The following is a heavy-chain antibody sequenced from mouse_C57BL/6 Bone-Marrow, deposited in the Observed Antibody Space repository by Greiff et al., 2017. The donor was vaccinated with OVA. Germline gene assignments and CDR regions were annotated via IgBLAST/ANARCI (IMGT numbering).Heavy chain of an antibody. CDR3: ANWGYYFDY. Sequence: ESGPGLVKPSQSLSLTCSVTGYSITSSYYWNWIRQFPGNKLEWMGYISYDGSNNYNPSLKNRISITRDTSKNQFFLKLNSVTTEDTATYYCANWGYYFDYWGQGTTLTVSS. CDR1: GYSITSSYY. J-gene: IGHJ2*01. CDR2: ISYDGSN. D-gene: IGHD4-1*01. V-gene: IGHV3-6*01.